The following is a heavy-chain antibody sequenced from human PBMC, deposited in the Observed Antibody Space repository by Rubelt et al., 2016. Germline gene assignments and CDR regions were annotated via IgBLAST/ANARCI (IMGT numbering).Heavy chain of an antibody. D-gene: IGHD3-10*01. Sequence: LQLQESGPGLVKPSETLSLTCTVSGGSISSSSYYWGWIRQPPGKGLEWVSVIYSGGSTYYADSVNGRFTISRDNSKNTLYLQMNSLRAEDTAVYYCAREGRGDAFDIWGQGTMVTVSS. J-gene: IGHJ3*02. V-gene: IGHV3-53*01. CDR1: GGSISSSSYY. CDR2: IYSGGST. CDR3: AREGRGDAFDI.